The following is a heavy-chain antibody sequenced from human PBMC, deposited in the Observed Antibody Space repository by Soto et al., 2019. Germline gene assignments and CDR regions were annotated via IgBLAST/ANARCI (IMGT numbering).Heavy chain of an antibody. V-gene: IGHV5-51*01. Sequence: PGESLKIFCKGSGYSFTSYWIGWVRQMPGKGLDWMGIIYPGDSDTRYSPSFQGQVTISADKSISTTYLQWSSLKASDTAMYYCARRPYSSSSGWFDPWGQGTLVTVSS. CDR1: GYSFTSYW. J-gene: IGHJ5*02. D-gene: IGHD6-6*01. CDR3: ARRPYSSSSGWFDP. CDR2: IYPGDSDT.